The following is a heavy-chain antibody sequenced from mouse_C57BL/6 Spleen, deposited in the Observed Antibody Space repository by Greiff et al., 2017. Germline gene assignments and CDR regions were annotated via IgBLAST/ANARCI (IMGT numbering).Heavy chain of an antibody. V-gene: IGHV14-1*01. Sequence: VQLQQSGAELVRPGASVKLSCTASGFNIKDYYMHWVKQRPEQGLEWIGRIDPEDGDTEYAPKFPGKATMTADTSSNTAYLQLSSLTSEDTAVYYCTAGGFYYYGFAYWGQGTLVTVSA. D-gene: IGHD1-1*01. J-gene: IGHJ3*01. CDR1: GFNIKDYY. CDR3: TAGGFYYYGFAY. CDR2: IDPEDGDT.